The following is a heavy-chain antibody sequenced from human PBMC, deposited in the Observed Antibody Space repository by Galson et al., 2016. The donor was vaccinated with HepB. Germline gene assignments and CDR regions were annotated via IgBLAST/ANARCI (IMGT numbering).Heavy chain of an antibody. CDR3: ARGRGSGMDV. V-gene: IGHV1-3*04. CDR2: INTGKGNT. CDR1: GYIFTTNA. D-gene: IGHD1-1*01. Sequence: SVKVSCKASGYIFTTNAMHWVRQAPGQRLEWMGWINTGKGNTKYSQKFQGRVTITRETSASTAYMELSSLRFEDTAGYYCARGRGSGMDVWGQGTTVTVSS. J-gene: IGHJ6*02.